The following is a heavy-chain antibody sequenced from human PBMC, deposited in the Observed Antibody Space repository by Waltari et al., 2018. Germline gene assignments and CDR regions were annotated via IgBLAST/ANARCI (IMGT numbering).Heavy chain of an antibody. Sequence: QVQLQESGPGLVKPSETLSLTCAVSGYSISSGYYWGWIRQPPGKGLEWIGSIYHSGSTYYNPSLKSRVTISVDTSKNQFSLKLSSVTAADTAVYYCARSPALRKVAAITRGGNWFDPWGQGTLVTVSS. J-gene: IGHJ5*02. V-gene: IGHV4-38-2*01. CDR2: IYHSGST. CDR3: ARSPALRKVAAITRGGNWFDP. CDR1: GYSISSGYY. D-gene: IGHD2-15*01.